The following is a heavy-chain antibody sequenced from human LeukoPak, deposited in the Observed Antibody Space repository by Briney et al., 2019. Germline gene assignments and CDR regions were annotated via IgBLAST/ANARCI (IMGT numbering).Heavy chain of an antibody. CDR2: IYHSGST. V-gene: IGHV4-30-2*01. Sequence: SETLSLTCTVSGGSISSGGYYWSWIRQPPGKGLEWIGYIYHSGSTYYNPSLKSRVTISVDRSKNQFSLKLSSVTAADTAVYYCARDNPYCGGDCYGPHDWGQGTMVTVSS. J-gene: IGHJ3*01. D-gene: IGHD2-21*01. CDR1: GGSISSGGYY. CDR3: ARDNPYCGGDCYGPHD.